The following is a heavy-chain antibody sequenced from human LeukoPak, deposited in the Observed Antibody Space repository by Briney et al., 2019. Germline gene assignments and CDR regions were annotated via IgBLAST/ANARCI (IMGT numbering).Heavy chain of an antibody. J-gene: IGHJ4*02. V-gene: IGHV3-21*01. D-gene: IGHD3-16*02. CDR1: GFTFSSYS. CDR3: ARLPSREYDYVWGSYRPRSPFDY. Sequence: GGSLRLSCAASGFTFSSYSMNWVRQAPGKGLEWVSSISSSSSYIYYADSVKGRFTISRDNAKNSLYLQMNSLRAEDTAVYYCARLPSREYDYVWGSYRPRSPFDYWGQGTLVTVSS. CDR2: ISSSSSYI.